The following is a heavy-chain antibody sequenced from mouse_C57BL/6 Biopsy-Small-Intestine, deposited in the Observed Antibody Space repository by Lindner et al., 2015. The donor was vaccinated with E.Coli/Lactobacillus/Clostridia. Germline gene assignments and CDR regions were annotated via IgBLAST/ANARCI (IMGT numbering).Heavy chain of an antibody. D-gene: IGHD4-1*02. CDR2: ISSGSSTI. CDR3: ATNWGNAY. CDR1: GITFSDYG. V-gene: IGHV5-17*01. J-gene: IGHJ3*01. Sequence: VQLQESGGGLVKPGGSRKLSCAASGITFSDYGMHWVRQAPEKGLEWVAYISSGSSTIYYADTVKGRFTISRDNAKNTLFLQMTSLRSEDTAMYYCATNWGNAYWGPRDSGHCLC.